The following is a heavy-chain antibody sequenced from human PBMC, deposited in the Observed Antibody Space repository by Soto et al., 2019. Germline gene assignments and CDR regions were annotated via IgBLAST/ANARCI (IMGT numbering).Heavy chain of an antibody. V-gene: IGHV4-30-4*01. J-gene: IGHJ4*02. CDR1: GGSINSGDYY. CDR2: IYYSGST. CDR3: ARLYTGYEAFDY. Sequence: SLTCSVSGGSINSGDYYWSWIRQSPGKGLEWIGYIYYSGSTYYDPSLKSRSTISIDTSKNQFFLDVDSVTAADTAVYYCARLYTGYEAFDYWGQGTPVTVSS. D-gene: IGHD5-12*01.